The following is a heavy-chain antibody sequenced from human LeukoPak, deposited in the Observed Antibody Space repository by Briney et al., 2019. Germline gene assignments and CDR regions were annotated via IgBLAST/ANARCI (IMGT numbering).Heavy chain of an antibody. CDR1: GFTFSSYS. Sequence: GGSLRLSCAASGFTFSSYSMNWVRQAPGKGLEWVSSISSSSSYIYYADSVKGRFTISRDNAKNSLYPQMNSLRAEDTAVYYCARDLDGSGDYWGQGTLVTVSS. CDR2: ISSSSSYI. V-gene: IGHV3-21*01. D-gene: IGHD3-10*01. CDR3: ARDLDGSGDY. J-gene: IGHJ4*02.